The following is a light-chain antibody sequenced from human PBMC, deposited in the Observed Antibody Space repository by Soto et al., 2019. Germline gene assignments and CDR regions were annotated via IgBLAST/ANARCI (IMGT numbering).Light chain of an antibody. V-gene: IGLV2-14*01. Sequence: QSALAQPASVSWSPGQSITISCTVTSSDVGGYNYVSWYQQHPGKAPKLMIYEVSNRPSGVSNRFSGSKSGNTASLTISGLQAEDEADYYCSSYTSSTSGVFGTGTKVTVL. J-gene: IGLJ1*01. CDR1: SSDVGGYNY. CDR2: EVS. CDR3: SSYTSSTSGV.